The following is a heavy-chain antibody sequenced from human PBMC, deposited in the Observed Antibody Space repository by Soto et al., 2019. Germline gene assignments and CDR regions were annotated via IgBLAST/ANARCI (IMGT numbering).Heavy chain of an antibody. CDR2: INPNSGGT. V-gene: IGHV1-2*02. Sequence: ASVKVSCKASGYTFTGYYMHWVRQAPGQGLEWMGWINPNSGGTNYAQEFRGRVTLTRDTSISTAYMELSRLRSDDTALYSCARDYGDAFDIWGQGTMVTVS. D-gene: IGHD4-17*01. CDR1: GYTFTGYY. CDR3: ARDYGDAFDI. J-gene: IGHJ3*02.